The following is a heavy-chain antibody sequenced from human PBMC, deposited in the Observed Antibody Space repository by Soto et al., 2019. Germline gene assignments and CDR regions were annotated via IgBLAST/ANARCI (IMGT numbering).Heavy chain of an antibody. Sequence: GASVKVSCKASGYTFTSYGISWVRQAPGQGLEWMGWISAYNGNTNYAQKLQGRVTMTTDTSTSTAHMELRSLRSDDTAVYYCARDLRYSSGWYGAPSDAFDIWGQGTMVTVSS. CDR1: GYTFTSYG. V-gene: IGHV1-18*01. CDR3: ARDLRYSSGWYGAPSDAFDI. J-gene: IGHJ3*02. CDR2: ISAYNGNT. D-gene: IGHD6-19*01.